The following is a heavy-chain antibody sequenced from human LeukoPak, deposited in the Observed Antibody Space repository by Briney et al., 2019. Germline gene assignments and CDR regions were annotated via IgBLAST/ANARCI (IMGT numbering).Heavy chain of an antibody. CDR2: ISSSSSYI. J-gene: IGHJ4*02. D-gene: IGHD3-22*01. V-gene: IGHV3-21*01. Sequence: MTGGSLRLSCAASGFTFSSYSMNWVRQAPGKGLEWVSSISSSSSYIYYADSVKGRFTISRDNAKNSLYLQMNSLRAEDTAVYYCAREPYYYDSSGYYYVLDYWGQGTLVTVSS. CDR3: AREPYYYDSSGYYYVLDY. CDR1: GFTFSSYS.